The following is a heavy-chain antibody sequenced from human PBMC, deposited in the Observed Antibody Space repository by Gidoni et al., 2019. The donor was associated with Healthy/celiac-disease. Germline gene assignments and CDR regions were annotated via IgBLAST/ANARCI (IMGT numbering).Heavy chain of an antibody. CDR1: GYRSTSSW. D-gene: IGHD6-19*01. CDR2: IYPGDSDT. CDR3: ARADSSGWAY. Sequence: EVQLVQSGAEVKKPGASLKFYCKGSGYRSTSSWIVWVRQMPGKGLEWMGIIYPGDSDTRYSPSFQGQVTISADKSISTAYLQWSSLKASDTAMYYCARADSSGWAYWGQGTLVTVSS. J-gene: IGHJ4*02. V-gene: IGHV5-51*01.